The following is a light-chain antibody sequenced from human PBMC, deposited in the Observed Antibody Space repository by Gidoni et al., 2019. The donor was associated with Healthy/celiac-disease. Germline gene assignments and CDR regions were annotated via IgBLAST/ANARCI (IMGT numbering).Light chain of an antibody. Sequence: DIQMTQSPSTLSASVGDRVTITCRASQGISSWLAWYQQKPGKGPKLLIYQASSLESGVPSGVSGSGSMTEFTLTISSLQPEEFATYYCQQYNRYWTFXXXTKVEIK. CDR3: QQYNRYWT. CDR1: QGISSW. V-gene: IGKV1-5*03. CDR2: QAS. J-gene: IGKJ1*01.